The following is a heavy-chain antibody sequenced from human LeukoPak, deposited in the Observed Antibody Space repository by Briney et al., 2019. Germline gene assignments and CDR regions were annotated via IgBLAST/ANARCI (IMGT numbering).Heavy chain of an antibody. D-gene: IGHD5-12*01. V-gene: IGHV3-23*03. Sequence: GGSLRLSCAASGFTFSSYAMSWVRQAPGKGLEWVALLSREGHTLYADSVKGRFTISRDNSKNTLYLQVNSLRAEDTAFYYCARGRGNDWGQGALAPSPQ. CDR2: LLSREGHT. CDR1: GFTFSSYA. J-gene: IGHJ4*02. CDR3: ARGRGND.